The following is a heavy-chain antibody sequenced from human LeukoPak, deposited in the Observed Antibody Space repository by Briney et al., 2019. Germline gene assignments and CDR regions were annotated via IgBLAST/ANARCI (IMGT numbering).Heavy chain of an antibody. V-gene: IGHV1-2*02. Sequence: GPVKVSCKASGYTFTGYYMHWVRQAPGQGLEWMGWINPNSGGTNYAQKFQGRVTMTRDTSISTAYMELSRLRSDDTAVYYCARVYPFYDNSGYYMDYWGQGTLVTVSS. CDR2: INPNSGGT. D-gene: IGHD3-22*01. CDR3: ARVYPFYDNSGYYMDY. J-gene: IGHJ4*02. CDR1: GYTFTGYY.